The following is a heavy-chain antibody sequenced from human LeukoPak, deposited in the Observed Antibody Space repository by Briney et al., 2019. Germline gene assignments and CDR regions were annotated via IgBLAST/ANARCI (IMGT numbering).Heavy chain of an antibody. Sequence: SETLSFTCTVSGGSISSGDYYWSWIRQHPGQGLEWIGYIYYSGDTYYNPSLKSRVTISMDTSGNQFSLKLSSVTAADTAVYYCARAPRHTNSWYYFDYWGQGTLVSVSS. J-gene: IGHJ4*02. CDR2: IYYSGDT. V-gene: IGHV4-31*02. CDR3: ARAPRHTNSWYYFDY. CDR1: GGSISSGDYY. D-gene: IGHD2-2*01.